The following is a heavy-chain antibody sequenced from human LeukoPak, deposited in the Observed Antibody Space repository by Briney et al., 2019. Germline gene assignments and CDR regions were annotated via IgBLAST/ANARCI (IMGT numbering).Heavy chain of an antibody. CDR1: GFTFSSYG. V-gene: IGHV3-33*01. Sequence: GGSLRLSCAASGFTFSSYGMHWVRQAPGKGLEWVAVIWYDGSNKYYADSVKGRFTISRDNSKNTLYLQMNSLRAEDTAVYYCARDRDSIVGATTFWFDPWGQGTLVTVSP. CDR2: IWYDGSNK. J-gene: IGHJ5*02. CDR3: ARDRDSIVGATTFWFDP. D-gene: IGHD1-26*01.